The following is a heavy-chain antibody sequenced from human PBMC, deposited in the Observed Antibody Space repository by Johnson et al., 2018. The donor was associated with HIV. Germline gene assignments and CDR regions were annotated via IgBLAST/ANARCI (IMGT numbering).Heavy chain of an antibody. J-gene: IGHJ3*02. V-gene: IGHV3-20*04. Sequence: VQLVESGGSVVRPGGSLRLSCVGSGFTFDDYDMTWVRQSPGKGLEWVSGINWNGGRTGYADSVKGRFHISRENAKNTLYLQMSSLRAEDTAVYYCAATYYNFWRGYSGALDIWGQGTMVTVSS. CDR1: GFTFDDYD. D-gene: IGHD3-3*01. CDR2: INWNGGRT. CDR3: AATYYNFWRGYSGALDI.